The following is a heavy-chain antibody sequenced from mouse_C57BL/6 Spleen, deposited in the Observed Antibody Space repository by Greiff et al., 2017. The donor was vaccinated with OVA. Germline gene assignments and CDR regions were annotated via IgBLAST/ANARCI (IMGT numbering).Heavy chain of an antibody. D-gene: IGHD4-1*01. CDR2: IDPSDSYT. CDR3: ARSGPWDRFDY. J-gene: IGHJ2*01. V-gene: IGHV1-69*01. CDR1: GYTFTSYW. Sequence: QVQLQQPGAELVMPGASVKLSCKASGYTFTSYWMHWVKQRPGQVLAWIGEIDPSDSYTNYNQKFKGKSTLTVDKSSSTAYMQVSSLKSEDSAVYYCARSGPWDRFDYWGQGTTLTVSS.